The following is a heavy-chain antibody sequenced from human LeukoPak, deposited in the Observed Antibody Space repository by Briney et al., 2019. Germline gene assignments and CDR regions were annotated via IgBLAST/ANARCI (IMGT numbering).Heavy chain of an antibody. CDR2: ISSNGGST. CDR3: ARDKGSYDILTGYSYYFDY. CDR1: GFTFSSYA. J-gene: IGHJ4*02. V-gene: IGHV3-64*01. Sequence: GGSLRLSCAASGFTFSSYAMHWVRQAPGKGLEYVSAISSNGGSTYYANSVKGRFTISRDNSKNTLYLQMGSLRAEDVAVYYCARDKGSYDILTGYSYYFDYWGQGTLVTVSS. D-gene: IGHD3-9*01.